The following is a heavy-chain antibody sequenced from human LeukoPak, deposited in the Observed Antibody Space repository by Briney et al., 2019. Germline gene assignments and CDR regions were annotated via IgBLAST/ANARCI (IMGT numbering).Heavy chain of an antibody. Sequence: GGSLRLSCAASGFIFSDYYMSWIRQAPGKGLEWVSYISGRGSTIYYADSVKGRFTISRDNAKKSLYLQMNRLRDEDTAVYFRARLSRETFDTWGQGTLVTVSS. D-gene: IGHD3-10*01. V-gene: IGHV3-11*04. CDR2: ISGRGSTI. CDR3: ARLSRETFDT. CDR1: GFIFSDYY. J-gene: IGHJ4*02.